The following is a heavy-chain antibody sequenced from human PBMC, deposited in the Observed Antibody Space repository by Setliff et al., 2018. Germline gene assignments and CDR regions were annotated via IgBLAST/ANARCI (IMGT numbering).Heavy chain of an antibody. CDR2: ISPSGST. D-gene: IGHD1-26*01. CDR3: ARSPSSGAYWNPRPFYSDY. J-gene: IGHJ4*02. CDR1: GDSIYNHF. V-gene: IGHV4-4*08. Sequence: PSETLSLTCTVSGDSIYNHFWSWVRQPPGKALEWIGHISPSGSTTYNPSLKSRVTISPDTSKNHFSLKVNSVTAADTALYYCARSPSSGAYWNPRPFYSDYWGQGTLVTVSS.